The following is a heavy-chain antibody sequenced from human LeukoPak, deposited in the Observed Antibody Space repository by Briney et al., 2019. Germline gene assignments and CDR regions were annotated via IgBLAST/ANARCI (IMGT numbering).Heavy chain of an antibody. CDR1: GFTFSSYS. D-gene: IGHD2-2*01. CDR3: AKEVRSCSSTSCYSRERTRSPFDY. CDR2: ISGSGGST. V-gene: IGHV3-23*01. Sequence: PGGSLRLSCAASGFTFSSYSMNWVRQAPGKGLEWVSAISGSGGSTYYADSVKGRFTISRDNSKNTLYLQMNSLRAEDTAVYYCAKEVRSCSSTSCYSRERTRSPFDYWGQGTLVTVSS. J-gene: IGHJ4*02.